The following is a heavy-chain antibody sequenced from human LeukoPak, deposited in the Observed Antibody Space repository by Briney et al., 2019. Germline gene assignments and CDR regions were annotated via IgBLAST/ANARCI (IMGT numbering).Heavy chain of an antibody. D-gene: IGHD1-1*01. Sequence: SETLPLTCTVSGGSISSYYWSWIRQPAGKGLEWIGRVYTSGSTNYNPSLKSRVTMSVDTSKNQFSLKLSSVTAADTAVYYCARETANGHDAFDIWGQGTMVTVSS. V-gene: IGHV4-4*07. CDR2: VYTSGST. J-gene: IGHJ3*02. CDR1: GGSISSYY. CDR3: ARETANGHDAFDI.